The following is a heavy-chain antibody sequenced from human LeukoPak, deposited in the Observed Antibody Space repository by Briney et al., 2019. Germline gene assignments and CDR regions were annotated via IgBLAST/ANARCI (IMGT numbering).Heavy chain of an antibody. V-gene: IGHV4-61*02. CDR1: GGSISSGDYY. CDR2: IYTSGST. D-gene: IGHD2-8*01. CDR3: ASRLRGGDFDY. Sequence: SETLSLTCTVSGGSISSGDYYWSWIRQPAGKGLEWIGRIYTSGSTNYNPSLKSRVTMSVDTSKNQFSLKLSSVTAADTAVYYCASRLRGGDFDYWGQGTLVTVSS. J-gene: IGHJ4*02.